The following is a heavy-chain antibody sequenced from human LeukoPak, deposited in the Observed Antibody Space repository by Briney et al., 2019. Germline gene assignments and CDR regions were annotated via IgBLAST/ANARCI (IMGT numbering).Heavy chain of an antibody. CDR2: TTHSGST. CDR1: GGSFSSYY. CDR3: ARVATSLNYAMDV. Sequence: SETLSLTCAVYGGSFSSYYWTWIRQPPGKGLEWIGETTHSGSTNYNPSLKGRVTISVDASKNQSSLRLSTVIAADTAVYYCARVATSLNYAMDVGGQGTTVTVPS. J-gene: IGHJ6*02. V-gene: IGHV4-34*01.